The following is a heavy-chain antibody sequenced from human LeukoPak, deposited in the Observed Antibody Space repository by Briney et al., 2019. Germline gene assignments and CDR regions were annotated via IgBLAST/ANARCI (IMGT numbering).Heavy chain of an antibody. CDR1: GFTFSSYA. CDR3: ARGQQYYYGSGSSLDY. D-gene: IGHD3-10*01. J-gene: IGHJ4*02. Sequence: GGSLRLSCAASGFTFSSYAMHWVRQAPGKGLEYVSAISSNGGSTYYANSVKGRFTTSRDNSKNTLYLQMGSLRAEDMAVYYCARGQQYYYGSGSSLDYWGQGTLVTVSS. V-gene: IGHV3-64*01. CDR2: ISSNGGST.